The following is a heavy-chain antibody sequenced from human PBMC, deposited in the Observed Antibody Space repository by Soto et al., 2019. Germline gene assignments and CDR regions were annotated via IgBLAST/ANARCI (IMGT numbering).Heavy chain of an antibody. J-gene: IGHJ3*02. D-gene: IGHD2-15*01. V-gene: IGHV3-9*01. Sequence: EVQLVESGGGLVQPGRSLRLSCAASGFTFDDYAMHWVRQAPGKGLEWVSGISWNSGSIGYADSVKGRFTISRDNAKNSLYLQMNSLRAEDTALYYCAREIVVVVAATSGAAFDIWGQGTMVTVSS. CDR3: AREIVVVVAATSGAAFDI. CDR1: GFTFDDYA. CDR2: ISWNSGSI.